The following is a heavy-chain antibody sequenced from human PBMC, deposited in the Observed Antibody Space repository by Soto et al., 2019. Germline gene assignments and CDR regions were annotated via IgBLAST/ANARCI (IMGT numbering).Heavy chain of an antibody. Sequence: PGGSLGHCCAASGFTFSNAWMSWVGQAPGKGLEWVGRIKSKTDGGTTDYAAPVKGRFTISRDDSKNTLYLQMNSLKTEDTAVYYCVIQLWSPFYWGQGTLVTVSS. V-gene: IGHV3-15*01. D-gene: IGHD5-18*01. CDR2: IKSKTDGGTT. J-gene: IGHJ4*02. CDR3: VIQLWSPFY. CDR1: GFTFSNAW.